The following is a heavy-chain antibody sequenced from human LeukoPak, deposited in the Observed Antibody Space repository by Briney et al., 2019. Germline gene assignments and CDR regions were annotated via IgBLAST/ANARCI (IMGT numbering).Heavy chain of an antibody. V-gene: IGHV3-66*04. CDR2: IYSDGST. Sequence: GSLLILCSASGFIVSVDYTIWVRQAPGKGLEWVSVIYSDGSTYYAGSVKGRFTISRDNSKNTLFLQLNSLRAEDTAVYYCARRYSGSYYGQLHFNYWG. D-gene: IGHD1-26*01. J-gene: IGHJ4*01. CDR1: GFIVSVDY. CDR3: ARRYSGSYYGQLHFNY.